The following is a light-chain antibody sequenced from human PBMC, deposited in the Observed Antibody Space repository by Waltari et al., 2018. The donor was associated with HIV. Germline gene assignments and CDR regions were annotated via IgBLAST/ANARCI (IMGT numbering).Light chain of an antibody. J-gene: IGKJ2*01. CDR2: DAS. V-gene: IGKV3-20*01. Sequence: EPVLTQSPGTLSLSSGERATLSCRASQTINSNYLAWYQHKPGLPPRLLIYDASTRAAGIPDRFSGGGSGTDFTRTISRLEPEDFAIYFCQQYEASPPMYTFGQGTRLEV. CDR1: QTINSNY. CDR3: QQYEASPPMYT.